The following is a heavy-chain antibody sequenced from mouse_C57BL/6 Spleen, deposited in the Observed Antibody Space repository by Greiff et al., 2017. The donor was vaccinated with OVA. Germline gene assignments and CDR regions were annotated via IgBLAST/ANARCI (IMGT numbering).Heavy chain of an antibody. Sequence: EVKLQESGPGLVKPSQSLSLTCSVTGYSITSGYYWNWIRQFPGNKLEWMGYISYDGSNNYKPSLKNRISITRDTSKNQFFLKLNSVTTEDTATYYCAREILRYFDYWGQGTTLTVSS. J-gene: IGHJ2*01. CDR3: AREILRYFDY. CDR2: ISYDGSN. CDR1: GYSITSGYY. D-gene: IGHD1-1*01. V-gene: IGHV3-6*01.